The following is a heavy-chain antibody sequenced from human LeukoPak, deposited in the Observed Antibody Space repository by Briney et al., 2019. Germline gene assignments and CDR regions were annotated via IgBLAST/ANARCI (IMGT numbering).Heavy chain of an antibody. CDR3: ARATSSSWYGY. Sequence: GASVKVSCKASGGTFISYAISLVRQAPGRGLEWMGGIIPIFGTANYAQKFQGRVTITADESTSTAYMELSSLRSEDTPVYYCARATSSSWYGYWGQGTLVTVSS. D-gene: IGHD6-13*01. J-gene: IGHJ4*02. CDR2: IIPIFGTA. CDR1: GGTFISYA. V-gene: IGHV1-69*01.